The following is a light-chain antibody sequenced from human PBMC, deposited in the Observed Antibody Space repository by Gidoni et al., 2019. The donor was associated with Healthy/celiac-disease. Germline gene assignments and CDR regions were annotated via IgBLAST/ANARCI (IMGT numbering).Light chain of an antibody. CDR3: AAWDDSLNGREV. V-gene: IGLV1-44*01. CDR2: SNN. J-gene: IGLJ3*02. CDR1: RSNIGSNT. Sequence: QSVLTPPPSASGTPGQRVTISCSGRRSNIGSNTVNWYQQLPGTATKLLIYSNNQRSSGVPDRFSGSKSGTSASLAISGLQSEDEADYYCAAWDDSLNGREVFGGGTKLTVL.